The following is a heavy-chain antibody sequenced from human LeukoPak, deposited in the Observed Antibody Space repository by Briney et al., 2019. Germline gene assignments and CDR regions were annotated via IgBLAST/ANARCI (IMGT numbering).Heavy chain of an antibody. D-gene: IGHD6-6*01. V-gene: IGHV3-9*01. CDR2: INYQSATF. J-gene: IGHJ4*02. Sequence: GGSLRLSCAASGFTFGVYGLHWVRQVPGKGLNLVSGINYQSATFDADSVKGRFTISRDSAKSLLFLVMDSLRPEDSALYYCVKDAGIAARPWYFDSWGQGTQVIVSS. CDR1: GFTFGVYG. CDR3: VKDAGIAARPWYFDS.